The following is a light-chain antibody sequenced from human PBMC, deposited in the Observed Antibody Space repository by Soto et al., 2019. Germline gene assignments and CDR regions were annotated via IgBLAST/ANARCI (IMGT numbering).Light chain of an antibody. CDR2: GNI. CDR3: QSYDSSLSGDV. V-gene: IGLV1-40*01. J-gene: IGLJ1*01. Sequence: QSVLTQPPSVSGAPGQRVTISCTGSSSNIGAGYDVHWYQQLPGTAPKLLIYGNINRPSGVPDRFSGSKSGTSVSLAITGLQAEDEADYYCQSYDSSLSGDVFGTGTKLTVL. CDR1: SSNIGAGYD.